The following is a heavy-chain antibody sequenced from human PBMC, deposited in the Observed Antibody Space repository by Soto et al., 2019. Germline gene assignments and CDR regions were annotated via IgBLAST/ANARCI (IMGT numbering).Heavy chain of an antibody. V-gene: IGHV5-51*01. CDR1: GYSFDNSW. D-gene: IGHD3-3*01. J-gene: IGHJ6*02. CDR2: IYPGNSDT. CDR3: ATTAGLTIFGEVPSLHYGMDI. Sequence: PGESLKISCNGFGYSFDNSWIAWVRQIPGKGLEGVGRIYPGNSDTKYGPSFQGHVTISADKSINTAYLQWSRLKASDTAIYYCATTAGLTIFGEVPSLHYGMDIWGQGTTVTVSS.